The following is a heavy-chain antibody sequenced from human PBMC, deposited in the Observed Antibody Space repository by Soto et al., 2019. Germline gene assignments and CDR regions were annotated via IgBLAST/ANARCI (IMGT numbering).Heavy chain of an antibody. Sequence: QVQLQESGPGLVKPSQTLSLTCTVSGRSISSVNYYWSWIRQPPGKGLEWIGYIYYTGSTYYNPSLRSRVTISVDPSKNQFSLKLSSVTAADTAVYYWARYGSGECNRGSCYSPFDYWGQGTLVTVSS. CDR3: ARYGSGECNRGSCYSPFDY. J-gene: IGHJ4*02. CDR2: IYYTGST. CDR1: GRSISSVNYY. D-gene: IGHD2-15*01. V-gene: IGHV4-30-4*01.